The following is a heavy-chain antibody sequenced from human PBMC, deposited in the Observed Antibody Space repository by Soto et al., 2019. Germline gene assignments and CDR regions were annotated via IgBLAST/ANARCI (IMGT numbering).Heavy chain of an antibody. CDR3: AMYSSNWFQTEGMDV. D-gene: IGHD6-13*01. J-gene: IGHJ6*02. Sequence: PSETLSLTCTVSGDSISSYYWNWIRQPAGKGLEWIGRIDASGNSNYNPSLKSRVTMSVDTSKKQFSLKVTSVTAADTAVYYCAMYSSNWFQTEGMDVWGQGTTVTVSS. V-gene: IGHV4-4*07. CDR1: GDSISSYY. CDR2: IDASGNS.